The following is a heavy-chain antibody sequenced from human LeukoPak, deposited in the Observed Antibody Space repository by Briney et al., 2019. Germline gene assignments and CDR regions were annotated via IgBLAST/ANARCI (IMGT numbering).Heavy chain of an antibody. CDR2: ISGSGSST. V-gene: IGHV3-23*01. D-gene: IGHD6-13*01. CDR1: GFTFSSYE. Sequence: GGSLTLSCEASGFTFSSYEMSWVRQAPGKGLEWVSTISGSGSSTYYADPVKGRFTISRDNSKNTLYLQMNSLRAEDTAVYYCASHSSSWYGFDYWGQGTLVTVSS. CDR3: ASHSSSWYGFDY. J-gene: IGHJ4*02.